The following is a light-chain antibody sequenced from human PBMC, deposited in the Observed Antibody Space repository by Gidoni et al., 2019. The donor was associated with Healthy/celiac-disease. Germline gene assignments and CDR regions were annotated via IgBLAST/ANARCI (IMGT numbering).Light chain of an antibody. V-gene: IGKV3-15*01. CDR3: QQYNNWPPT. J-gene: IGKJ1*01. Sequence: EIVMTQSPATLSVSPGERATLSCRASQSVSSNLAWYQQKPGQAPRPPIYGASTRATGIPARFSGSGSGTEFTLTISSLQSEDFAVYYCQQYNNWPPTFXQXTKVEIK. CDR1: QSVSSN. CDR2: GAS.